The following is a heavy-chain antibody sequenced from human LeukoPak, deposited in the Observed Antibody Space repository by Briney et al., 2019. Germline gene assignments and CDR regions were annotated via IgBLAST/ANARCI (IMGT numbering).Heavy chain of an antibody. Sequence: ASVKDSCKVSGYTLTELSMHWVRQAPGKGLEWMGGFDPEDGETIYAQKFQGRVTMAEDTSTDTAYMELSSLRSEDTAVYYCATQFYYDSSGYYYDYWGQGTLVTVSS. J-gene: IGHJ4*02. CDR3: ATQFYYDSSGYYYDY. V-gene: IGHV1-24*01. CDR1: GYTLTELS. D-gene: IGHD3-22*01. CDR2: FDPEDGET.